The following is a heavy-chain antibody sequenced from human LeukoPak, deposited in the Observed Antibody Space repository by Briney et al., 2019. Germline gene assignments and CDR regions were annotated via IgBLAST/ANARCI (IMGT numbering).Heavy chain of an antibody. CDR3: AKDGKTYYYDSSAYYFDY. D-gene: IGHD3-22*01. Sequence: PGRSLRLSCAASGFTFSSYGMHWVRQAPGKGLEWVAVISYDGSNKYYADSVKGRFTISRDNSKNTLYLQMNSLRAEDTAVYYCAKDGKTYYYDSSAYYFDYWGQGTLVTVSS. J-gene: IGHJ4*02. CDR1: GFTFSSYG. V-gene: IGHV3-30*18. CDR2: ISYDGSNK.